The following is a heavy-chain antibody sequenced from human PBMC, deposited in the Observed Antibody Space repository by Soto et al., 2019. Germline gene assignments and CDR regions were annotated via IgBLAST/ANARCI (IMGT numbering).Heavy chain of an antibody. J-gene: IGHJ5*02. Sequence: SETLSLTCAVSGGSISSGAYSCTWIRQPPGKGLEWTGYIFDTGSTYHNPSLKSRLSISVDTSKNQFSLKLSSVTAADTAVYYCARGRSYNWNYVYWFDPWGQGTLVTVSS. CDR3: ARGRSYNWNYVYWFDP. V-gene: IGHV4-30-2*01. D-gene: IGHD1-7*01. CDR1: GGSISSGAYS. CDR2: IFDTGST.